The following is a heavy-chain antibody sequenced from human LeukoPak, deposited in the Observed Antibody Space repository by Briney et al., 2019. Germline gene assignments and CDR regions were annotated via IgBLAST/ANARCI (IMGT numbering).Heavy chain of an antibody. CDR3: ARGPNSNWSGLDF. Sequence: GGSLRLSCTASGLSFSGPWIHWACHILGKVLVWLSRISPTGSTTSYADSVKGRFTVSRDNAKNTLYLQVNNLRAEDTAVYYCARGPNSNWSGLDFWGQGTLLTVSS. CDR1: GLSFSGPW. J-gene: IGHJ4*02. CDR2: ISPTGSTT. V-gene: IGHV3-74*01. D-gene: IGHD6-6*01.